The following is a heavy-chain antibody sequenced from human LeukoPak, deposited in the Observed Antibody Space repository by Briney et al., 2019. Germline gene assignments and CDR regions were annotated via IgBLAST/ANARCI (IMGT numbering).Heavy chain of an antibody. V-gene: IGHV1-69*13. CDR3: AKSSTHRYNWKSGQLHDTFDI. J-gene: IGHJ3*02. CDR1: GGTFSSYA. D-gene: IGHD1-20*01. CDR2: IIPIFGTA. Sequence: ASVTVSCKASGGTFSSYAISWVRQAPGQGLEWMGGIIPIFGTANYAQKFQGRVTITADESTSTAYMELRSLRSDDTAVYYCAKSSTHRYNWKSGQLHDTFDIWGQGTMVTVSS.